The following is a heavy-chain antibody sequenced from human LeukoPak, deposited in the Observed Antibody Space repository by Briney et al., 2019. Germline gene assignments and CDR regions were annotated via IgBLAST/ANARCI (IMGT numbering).Heavy chain of an antibody. J-gene: IGHJ5*02. V-gene: IGHV1-69*05. Sequence: SVKVSCKASGGTFSSYAISWVRQAPGQGLEWMGGIIPIFGTANYAQKFQGRVTITTDESTSTAYMELSSLRSEDTAVYYCARTSGDTTVRGVRWFDPWGQGTLVTVSS. CDR2: IIPIFGTA. CDR1: GGTFSSYA. D-gene: IGHD3-10*01. CDR3: ARTSGDTTVRGVRWFDP.